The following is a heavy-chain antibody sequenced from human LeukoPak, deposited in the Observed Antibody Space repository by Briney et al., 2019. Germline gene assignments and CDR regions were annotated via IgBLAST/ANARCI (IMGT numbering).Heavy chain of an antibody. J-gene: IGHJ6*03. D-gene: IGHD3-9*01. Sequence: GGSLRLSCAASGFTFSDYYMSWIRQAPGKGLEWVSYISSSGSTIYYADSVKGRFTISRDNAKNSLYLQMNSLRAEDTAVYYRAGGQTGYYYYYYYMDVWGKGTTVTVSS. CDR2: ISSSGSTI. CDR3: AGGQTGYYYYYYYMDV. CDR1: GFTFSDYY. V-gene: IGHV3-11*01.